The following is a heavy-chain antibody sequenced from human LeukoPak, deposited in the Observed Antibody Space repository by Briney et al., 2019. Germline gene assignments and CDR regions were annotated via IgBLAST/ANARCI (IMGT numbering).Heavy chain of an antibody. D-gene: IGHD2-2*02. V-gene: IGHV3-7*01. Sequence: GGSLRLSCAASGFTFSSYWMSWVRQAPGKGLEWVANIKQDGSEKYYVDSVKGRFTISRDNAKNSLYLQMNSLRAEDTAVYYCARDSRARGYQLLYPDYWGQGTLVTVSS. CDR3: ARDSRARGYQLLYPDY. J-gene: IGHJ4*02. CDR2: IKQDGSEK. CDR1: GFTFSSYW.